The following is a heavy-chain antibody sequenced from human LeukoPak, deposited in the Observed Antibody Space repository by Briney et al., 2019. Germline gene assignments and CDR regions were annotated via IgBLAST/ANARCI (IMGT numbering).Heavy chain of an antibody. J-gene: IGHJ4*02. CDR2: INGDGSST. CDR3: ARSRYSSSEFDY. Sequence: GGSLRLSCAASGFTFSSYWMHWVRQAPGKGLVWVSRINGDGSSTSYADSVEVRFTISRDNAKNTLYLQMNSLRAEDTAMYYCARSRYSSSEFDYWGQGTLVTVSS. V-gene: IGHV3-74*01. D-gene: IGHD6-13*01. CDR1: GFTFSSYW.